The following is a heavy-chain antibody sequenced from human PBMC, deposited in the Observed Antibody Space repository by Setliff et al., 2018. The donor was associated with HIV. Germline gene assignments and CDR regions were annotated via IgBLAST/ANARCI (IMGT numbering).Heavy chain of an antibody. CDR2: IYYSGST. CDR3: SRANSIKGCSYGPDAFDI. V-gene: IGHV4-59*01. D-gene: IGHD5-18*01. Sequence: SETLSLTCTFSTGSISRYYWYWIRQPPGKGLEWIGYIYYSGSTNYNPSLKSPVTISLDTSKNQFSLNLSSVTAADTAVYYCSRANSIKGCSYGPDAFDIWG. J-gene: IGHJ3*02. CDR1: TGSISRYY.